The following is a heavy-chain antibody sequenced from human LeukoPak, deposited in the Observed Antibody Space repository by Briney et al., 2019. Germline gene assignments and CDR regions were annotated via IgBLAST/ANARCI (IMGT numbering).Heavy chain of an antibody. CDR2: IKQDGGEK. CDR1: GFSFSSYW. CDR3: AREDHSNYNY. J-gene: IGHJ4*02. Sequence: PGGSLRLSCAASGFSFSSYWMSWVRQAPGKGPEWVASIKQDGGEKFYVDSVKGRFTISKDNAKNSLYLQMNSLRAEDTAVYYCAREDHSNYNYWGQGTLVTVSS. D-gene: IGHD4-11*01. V-gene: IGHV3-7*01.